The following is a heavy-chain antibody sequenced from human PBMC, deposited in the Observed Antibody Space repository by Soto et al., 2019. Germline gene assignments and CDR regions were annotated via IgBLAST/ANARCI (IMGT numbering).Heavy chain of an antibody. D-gene: IGHD6-13*01. CDR3: TTLSSTWPTGGDY. V-gene: IGHV3-7*03. Sequence: GGSLRLSCVVSGLIFSDQWMSWVRQAPGTGLEWVANIKQDGSEKYYVDSVRGRFSISRDNAKNSLYLQMNNLRADDTAVYYCTTLSSTWPTGGDYWGQGTLVTVSS. CDR1: GLIFSDQW. CDR2: IKQDGSEK. J-gene: IGHJ4*02.